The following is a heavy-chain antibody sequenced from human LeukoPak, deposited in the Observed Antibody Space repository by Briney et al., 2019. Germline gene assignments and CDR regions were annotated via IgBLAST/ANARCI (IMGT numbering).Heavy chain of an antibody. V-gene: IGHV3-74*01. CDR3: AREPSTYYDFWSGYYAPWEFDP. Sequence: SGGSLRLSCAASEFYWTHWVRQAPGKGLVWVSRINPDGSVTSYADSVKGRFTISRDNAMNTLYLQMNSLRAEDTAVYYCAREPSTYYDFWSGYYAPWEFDPWGQGTLVTVSS. D-gene: IGHD3-3*01. CDR2: INPDGSVT. J-gene: IGHJ5*02. CDR1: EFYW.